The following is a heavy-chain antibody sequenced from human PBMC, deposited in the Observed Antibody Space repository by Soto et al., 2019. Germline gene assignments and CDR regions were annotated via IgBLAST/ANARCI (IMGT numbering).Heavy chain of an antibody. D-gene: IGHD6-19*01. J-gene: IGHJ1*01. CDR3: AKGLHWAETGNGGYFQH. Sequence: EVQLLESGGGLVQPGGSLRLSCAASGFTFSIYAMSWVRQAPGKGLDWVSGISASGDSTDYADSVKGRFTISRDNSRNTLYLQVNSLTAEDTGVYFCAKGLHWAETGNGGYFQHWGQGTLVTVSS. CDR1: GFTFSIYA. V-gene: IGHV3-23*01. CDR2: ISASGDST.